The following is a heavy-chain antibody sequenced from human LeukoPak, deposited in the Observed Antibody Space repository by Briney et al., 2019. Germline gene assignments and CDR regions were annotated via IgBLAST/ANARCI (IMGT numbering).Heavy chain of an antibody. CDR2: IFHSEIA. J-gene: IGHJ6*03. Sequence: SETLSLTCAVSNYPITNNYYWVWIRQPPGQGLEWIGQIFHSEIAHYNPSLRSRVTMSVDTSRSHYSLNLNSVTAADRAVYFCGRAGFGTAYNRFYYYMDVWGKGTTVTVSS. CDR1: NYPITNNYY. D-gene: IGHD3-16*01. V-gene: IGHV4-38-2*01. CDR3: GRAGFGTAYNRFYYYMDV.